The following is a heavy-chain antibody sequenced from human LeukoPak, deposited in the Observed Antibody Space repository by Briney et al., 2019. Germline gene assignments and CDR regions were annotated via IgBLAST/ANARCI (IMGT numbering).Heavy chain of an antibody. CDR3: AGGRRAAAGTGNYYYYMDV. J-gene: IGHJ6*03. Sequence: ASVKVSCKASGYTFTSYDINWVRQATGQGLEWMGWMNPNSGNTGYAQKFQGRVTITRNTSISTAYMELSSLRSEDTAVYYCAGGRRAAAGTGNYYYYMDVWGKGTTVTVSS. D-gene: IGHD6-13*01. CDR1: GYTFTSYD. V-gene: IGHV1-8*03. CDR2: MNPNSGNT.